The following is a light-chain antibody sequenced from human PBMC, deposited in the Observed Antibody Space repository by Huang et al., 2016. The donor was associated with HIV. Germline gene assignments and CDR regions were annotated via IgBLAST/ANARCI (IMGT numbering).Light chain of an antibody. J-gene: IGKJ2*03. Sequence: DIQMTQSPSSLSASVGDRVTITCRASQNIVKFLNWYQQKPGRAPKLLIFAASILQSGVPSRFSGSGSGTDYTLTISSLQPEDFATYHCQQNYNSPYSFGQGTKLEIK. CDR2: AAS. V-gene: IGKV1-39*01. CDR3: QQNYNSPYS. CDR1: QNIVKF.